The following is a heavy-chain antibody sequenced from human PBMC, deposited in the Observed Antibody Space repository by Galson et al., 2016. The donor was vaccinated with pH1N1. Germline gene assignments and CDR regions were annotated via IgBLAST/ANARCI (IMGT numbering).Heavy chain of an antibody. CDR2: VWVNGDSK. J-gene: IGHJ4*02. CDR1: GFIFSDHG. Sequence: SLRLSCAASGFIFSDHGMHWVRQAPGQGLEWVAVVWVNGDSKYYADAVKDRFTISRDNSNNTVYLQMTSLRAEDTAVYYCARDRRTEEYFFDHWGQGILVTVSS. V-gene: IGHV3-33*01. CDR3: ARDRRTEEYFFDH. D-gene: IGHD2/OR15-2a*01.